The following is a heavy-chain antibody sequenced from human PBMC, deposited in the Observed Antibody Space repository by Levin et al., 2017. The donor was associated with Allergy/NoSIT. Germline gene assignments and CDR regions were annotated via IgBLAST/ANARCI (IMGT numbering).Heavy chain of an antibody. V-gene: IGHV1-2*02. CDR2: INPNSGGT. CDR1: GYTFTGYY. CDR3: ARALDYGDYVLYFDY. D-gene: IGHD4-17*01. J-gene: IGHJ4*02. Sequence: GESLKISCKASGYTFTGYYMHWVRQAPGQGLEWMGWINPNSGGTNYAQKFQGRVTMTRDTSISTAYMELSRLRSDDTAVYYCARALDYGDYVLYFDYWGQGTLVTVSS.